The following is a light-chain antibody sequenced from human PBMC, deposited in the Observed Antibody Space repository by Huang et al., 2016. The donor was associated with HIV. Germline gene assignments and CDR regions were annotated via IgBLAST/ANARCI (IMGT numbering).Light chain of an antibody. J-gene: IGKJ3*01. CDR1: QSVSSY. CDR2: DAS. CDR3: QQRSNWREFT. V-gene: IGKV3-11*01. Sequence: EIVLTQSPATLSLSPGERATLSCRASQSVSSYLAWYQQKPGQAPRLLIYDASNRATGIPARFSGGGSWTDFTLTISSLEAEDFAVYYCQQRSNWREFTFGPGTKVDIK.